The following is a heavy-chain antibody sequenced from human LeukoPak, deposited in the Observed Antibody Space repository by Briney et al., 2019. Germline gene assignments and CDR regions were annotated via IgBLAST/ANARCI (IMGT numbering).Heavy chain of an antibody. CDR1: GFTFSNTW. CDR3: TRDLGAYAQ. J-gene: IGHJ4*02. D-gene: IGHD1-26*01. CDR2: IRSKADGGTA. V-gene: IGHV3-15*01. Sequence: GGSLRLSCAASGFTFSNTWMSWVRQAPGKGLEWVGRIRSKADGGTADYAAPVKGRFSMSRDDSKNTLYLQMNSLKTEDTVVYYCTRDLGAYAQWGQGTLVTVSS.